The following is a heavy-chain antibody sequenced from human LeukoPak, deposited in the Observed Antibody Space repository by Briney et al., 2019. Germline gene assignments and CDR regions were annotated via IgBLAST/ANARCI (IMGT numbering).Heavy chain of an antibody. CDR3: ARGRLYYDILTGYYSY. D-gene: IGHD3-9*01. CDR1: GFAFSSYT. Sequence: GGSLRLSCAASGFAFSSYTMNWVRQAPGKGLEWVSFISTSSSYIHYADSVKGRFTISRDNAKNSLYLQMNSLRAEDTAVYYCARGRLYYDILTGYYSYWGQGTLVTVSS. J-gene: IGHJ4*02. V-gene: IGHV3-21*01. CDR2: ISTSSSYI.